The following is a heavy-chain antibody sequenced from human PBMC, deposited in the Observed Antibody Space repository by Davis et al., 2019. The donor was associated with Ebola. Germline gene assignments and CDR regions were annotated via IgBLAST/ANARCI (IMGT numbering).Heavy chain of an antibody. CDR1: GFTVTSNY. Sequence: GESLKISCAASGFTVTSNYMSWVRQAPGKGLELVSVNYSGGSTYYADSVKGRFTISRDNSKNTLYLQMNSLRAEDTAVYYCAAGRGYSYGFQGDGDYWGQGTLVTVSS. V-gene: IGHV3-66*01. CDR3: AAGRGYSYGFQGDGDY. J-gene: IGHJ4*02. D-gene: IGHD5-18*01. CDR2: NYSGGST.